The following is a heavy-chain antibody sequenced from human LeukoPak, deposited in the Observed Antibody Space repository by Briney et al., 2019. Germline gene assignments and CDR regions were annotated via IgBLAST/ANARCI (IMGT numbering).Heavy chain of an antibody. CDR3: AKGGTAMVFLGFYFDY. J-gene: IGHJ4*02. V-gene: IGHV3-53*01. CDR1: GLTVSTNH. CDR2: IYSGGDT. D-gene: IGHD5-18*01. Sequence: GGSLRLSCAAPGLTVSTNHMTWVRQAPGKGLEWVSIIYSGGDTDYADSVKGRFIISRDNSKNTLYLQMNSLRAEDTAVYYCAKGGTAMVFLGFYFDYWGQGTLVTVSS.